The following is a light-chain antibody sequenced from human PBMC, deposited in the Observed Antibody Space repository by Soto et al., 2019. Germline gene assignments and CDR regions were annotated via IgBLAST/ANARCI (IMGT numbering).Light chain of an antibody. J-gene: IGLJ2*01. V-gene: IGLV2-14*01. CDR2: DVS. Sequence: QSALTQPASVSGSPGQLITISCTGTSSDVGAYNYVSWYQQHPGKAPKLMIYDVSNRPSGVSNRFSGSKSGNTASLTISGLQAEDEADYYCSSYTISSTVVFGGGTKLTVL. CDR1: SSDVGAYNY. CDR3: SSYTISSTVV.